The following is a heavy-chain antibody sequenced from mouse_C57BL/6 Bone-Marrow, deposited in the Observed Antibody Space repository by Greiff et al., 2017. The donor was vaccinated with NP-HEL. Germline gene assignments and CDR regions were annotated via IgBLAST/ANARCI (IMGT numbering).Heavy chain of an antibody. CDR3: ARKGHLPRLYYAMDY. Sequence: VQLQQSGAELVKPGASVTLSCTASGFTITDYYMHWVKQRTEQGLEWIGGIDPEDGETKYAPKFQGKATITADTSSNTAYLQLSSLTSEDTAVYYCARKGHLPRLYYAMDYWGQGTSVTVSS. D-gene: IGHD1-2*01. V-gene: IGHV14-2*01. J-gene: IGHJ4*01. CDR2: IDPEDGET. CDR1: GFTITDYY.